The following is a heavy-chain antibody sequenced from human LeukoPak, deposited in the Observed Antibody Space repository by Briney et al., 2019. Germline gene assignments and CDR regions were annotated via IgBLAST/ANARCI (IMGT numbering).Heavy chain of an antibody. V-gene: IGHV3-30*18. D-gene: IGHD4-17*01. Sequence: PGGSLRLSCAASGFTFSSYGMHWVRQAPGKGLEWVAVISYDGSNKYYADSMKGRFTISRDNSKNTLYLQMNSLRAEDTAVYYCAKEILDYYGDYAAVDYWGQGTLVTVSS. CDR3: AKEILDYYGDYAAVDY. CDR1: GFTFSSYG. J-gene: IGHJ4*02. CDR2: ISYDGSNK.